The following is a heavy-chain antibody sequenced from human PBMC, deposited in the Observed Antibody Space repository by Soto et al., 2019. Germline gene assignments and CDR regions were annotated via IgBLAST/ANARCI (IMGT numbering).Heavy chain of an antibody. Sequence: ASVKVSCKASGYTFTSYGISWVRQAPGQGLEWMGWISAYNGNTNYAQKLQGRVTMTTDTSTSTAYMELRSLRSDDTAVYYCARSIFNWNDEYYYYGMDVWGQGTTVTVSS. CDR3: ARSIFNWNDEYYYYGMDV. J-gene: IGHJ6*02. V-gene: IGHV1-18*04. D-gene: IGHD1-20*01. CDR2: ISAYNGNT. CDR1: GYTFTSYG.